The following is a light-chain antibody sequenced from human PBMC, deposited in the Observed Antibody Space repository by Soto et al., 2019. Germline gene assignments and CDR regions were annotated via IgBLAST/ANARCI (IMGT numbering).Light chain of an antibody. J-gene: IGLJ2*01. Sequence: QSALTQPRSVSGSPGQSVTISCSGTSSDVGGYEYVSWYQQHPGKAPRLLIYHVGQRPSGVPDRFSGSKSGNTASLTISGLQAEDEGDYYCCSYAGSRTVVFGGGTKVTVL. CDR2: HVG. CDR3: CSYAGSRTVV. V-gene: IGLV2-11*01. CDR1: SSDVGGYEY.